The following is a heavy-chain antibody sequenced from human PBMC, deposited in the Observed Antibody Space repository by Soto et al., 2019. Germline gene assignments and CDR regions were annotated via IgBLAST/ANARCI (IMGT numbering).Heavy chain of an antibody. CDR3: AKSAPMDAGDKYYYDF. CDR2: IIPFFGTA. J-gene: IGHJ4*02. D-gene: IGHD4-17*01. Sequence: QVQLVQSGTEVKKTGSSVKVSCKASGGTFSTFGISWVRQAPGQGLEWMGGIIPFFGTARYSQKFEDRITITADESTNTVYMDLRSLTSEVTAIYYCAKSAPMDAGDKYYYDFWGQGALVTVSS. CDR1: GGTFSTFG. V-gene: IGHV1-69*01.